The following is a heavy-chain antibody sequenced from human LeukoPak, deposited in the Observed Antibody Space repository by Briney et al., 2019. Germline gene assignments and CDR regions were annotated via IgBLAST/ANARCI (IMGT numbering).Heavy chain of an antibody. J-gene: IGHJ6*03. V-gene: IGHV4-59*01. CDR2: IYYSGST. D-gene: IGHD3-22*01. Sequence: SETLSLTCTVSGGSISSYYWSWIRQPSGKGLEWIGYIYYSGSTNYNPSLKSRVTISVDTSKNQFSLKLSSVTAADTAVYYCARVYDSTLYYYYYYMDVWGKGTTVTVSS. CDR1: GGSISSYY. CDR3: ARVYDSTLYYYYYYMDV.